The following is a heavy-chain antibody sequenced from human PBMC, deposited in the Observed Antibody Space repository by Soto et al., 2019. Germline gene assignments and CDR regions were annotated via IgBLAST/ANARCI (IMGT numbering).Heavy chain of an antibody. V-gene: IGHV4-30-4*01. CDR1: GGPIKTGDYY. D-gene: IGHD3-10*01. Sequence: SETQSLTCNVSGGPIKTGDYYWNWIRQPPGKGLEWIGYVFYSGATNYSPSLKSRAATSMATSKNQFSLSLTSVTAEDTDVGFFARDGFSYGRLRFWGKG. CDR2: VFYSGAT. J-gene: IGHJ4*02. CDR3: ARDGFSYGRLRF.